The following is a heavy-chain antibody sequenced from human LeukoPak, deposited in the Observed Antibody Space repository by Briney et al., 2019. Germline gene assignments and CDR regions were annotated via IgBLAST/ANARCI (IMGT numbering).Heavy chain of an antibody. CDR1: GFTFSTYG. V-gene: IGHV3-30*18. J-gene: IGHJ4*02. Sequence: PGGSLRLSCAASGFTFSTYGMHWVRQAPGKGLEWVAVISKDGGNKYYADSVKGRFTISRDNSKNTLFLQMNSLRAEDTAVYYCAKTKVGATVAVLDYWGQGTLVTVSS. CDR2: ISKDGGNK. CDR3: AKTKVGATVAVLDY. D-gene: IGHD1-26*01.